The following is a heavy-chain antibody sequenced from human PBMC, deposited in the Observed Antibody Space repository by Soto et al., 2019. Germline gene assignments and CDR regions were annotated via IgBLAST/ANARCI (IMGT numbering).Heavy chain of an antibody. CDR3: AGERGGAAGPKIAVAGKVDD. CDR1: GYTFTSPG. Sequence: QVQLLQSGDEVKKPGASVKVSCKASGYTFTSPGISWVRQAPGQGLEWMGWISAYNGNTNYAQKLQGRVTMTTDTSTSTDYLELRSRRSDDTALYYGAGERGGAAGPKIAVAGKVDDWGQGTLVTVSS. D-gene: IGHD6-19*01. CDR2: ISAYNGNT. J-gene: IGHJ4*02. V-gene: IGHV1-18*01.